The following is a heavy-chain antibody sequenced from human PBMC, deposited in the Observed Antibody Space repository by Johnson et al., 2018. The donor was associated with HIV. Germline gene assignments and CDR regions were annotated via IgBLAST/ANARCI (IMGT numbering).Heavy chain of an antibody. J-gene: IGHJ3*02. D-gene: IGHD2-2*02. CDR1: GFTFSSYA. Sequence: QVQLVESGGGVVQPGRSLSLSCAASGFTFSSYAMYWVRQAPGKGLEWVAFISYDGSNKYYADSVKGRFTISRDNSKNTLYLQMNSLRAEDTAVYYCAKVRETGYCSSISCYIDAFDIWGQGTMVTVSS. V-gene: IGHV3-30-3*01. CDR2: ISYDGSNK. CDR3: AKVRETGYCSSISCYIDAFDI.